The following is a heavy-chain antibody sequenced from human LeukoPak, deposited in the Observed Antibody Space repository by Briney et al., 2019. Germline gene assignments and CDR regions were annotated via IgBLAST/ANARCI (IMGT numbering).Heavy chain of an antibody. CDR3: VAWGNSGNS. CDR2: IKQDGSEK. J-gene: IGHJ3*01. D-gene: IGHD1-26*01. CDR1: GFTFSSYW. V-gene: IGHV3-7*01. Sequence: GGSLRLSCAASGFTFSSYWMSWVRQAPGKGLEWVANIKQDGSEKYYVDSVKGRFTISRDNAKNSLYLQMNSLRAEDTAGYYCVAWGNSGNSWGQGTMVIVSS.